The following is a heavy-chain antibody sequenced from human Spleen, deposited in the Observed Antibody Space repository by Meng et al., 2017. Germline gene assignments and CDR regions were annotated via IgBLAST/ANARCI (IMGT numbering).Heavy chain of an antibody. CDR1: GDSISNTESY. CDR3: ARYLYGGSRYTNLFDP. CDR2: KHYSGTT. V-gene: IGHV4-30-4*01. D-gene: IGHD2-15*01. J-gene: IGHJ5*01. Sequence: QVQLQESGPGLVKPSQTLSLSCSVPGDSISNTESYWGWIRQPPGKGLEWIGYKHYSGTTYSNPSLQSRVSMSVDTSKNQFSLTLSSVTAADTAVYWCARYLYGGSRYTNLFDPWGQGTLVTVSS.